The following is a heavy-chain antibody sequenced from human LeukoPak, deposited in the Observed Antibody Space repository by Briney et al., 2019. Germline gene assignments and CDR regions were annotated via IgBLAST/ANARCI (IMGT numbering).Heavy chain of an antibody. CDR3: ARGLGDDDAFDT. CDR1: GYSISSGYY. J-gene: IGHJ3*02. V-gene: IGHV4-38-2*01. CDR2: IYHSGST. Sequence: SETLSLTCAVSGYSISSGYYWGWIRQPPGKGLEWIGSIYHSGSTYYNPSLKSRVTISVDTSKNQFSLKLSSVTAADTAVYYCARGLGDDDAFDTWGQGTMVTVSS. D-gene: IGHD3-10*01.